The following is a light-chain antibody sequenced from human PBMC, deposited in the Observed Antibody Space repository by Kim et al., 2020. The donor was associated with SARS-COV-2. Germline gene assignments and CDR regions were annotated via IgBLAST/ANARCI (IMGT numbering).Light chain of an antibody. J-gene: IGLJ2*01. CDR2: DVS. CDR1: SSDVGAYNY. Sequence: QSALTQPASVSGSPGQSITISCTGTSSDVGAYNYVSWYQQHPGKAPKLIIYDVSKRHSGVSNRFSGAKSGNTASLTVSGLQAEDEADYYCSSYTSSSTVVFGGGTQLTVL. V-gene: IGLV2-14*01. CDR3: SSYTSSSTVV.